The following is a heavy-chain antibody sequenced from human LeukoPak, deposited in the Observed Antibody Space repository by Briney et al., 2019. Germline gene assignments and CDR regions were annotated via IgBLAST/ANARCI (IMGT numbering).Heavy chain of an antibody. CDR1: GGTFSSYA. CDR2: IIPIFGTA. D-gene: IGHD3-10*01. V-gene: IGHV1-69*13. Sequence: ASVTVSCTASGGTFSSYAVSWVRQAPGQGLEWMGGIIPIFGTANYAQKFQGRVTITADESTSTAYMELSSLRSEDTAVYYCARAVSLSGSYFWFDPWGQGTLVTVSS. J-gene: IGHJ5*02. CDR3: ARAVSLSGSYFWFDP.